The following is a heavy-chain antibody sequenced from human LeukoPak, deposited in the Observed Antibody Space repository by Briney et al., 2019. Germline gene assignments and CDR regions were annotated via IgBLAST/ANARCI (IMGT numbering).Heavy chain of an antibody. CDR3: ARDNGGTAMAYYSYYYMDV. CDR1: GGTFSSYA. D-gene: IGHD5-18*01. V-gene: IGHV1-69*06. Sequence: ASVKVSCKASGGTFSSYAISWVRQAPGQGLEWMGGIIPIFGTANYAQKFQGRVTITADKSTSTAYMELSSLRSEDTAVYYCARDNGGTAMAYYSYYYMDVWGKGTTVTISS. J-gene: IGHJ6*03. CDR2: IIPIFGTA.